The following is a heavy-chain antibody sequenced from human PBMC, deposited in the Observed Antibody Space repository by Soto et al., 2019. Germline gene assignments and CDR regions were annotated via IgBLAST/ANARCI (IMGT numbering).Heavy chain of an antibody. CDR2: IYHSGST. V-gene: IGHV4-30-2*01. J-gene: IGHJ5*02. Sequence: SETLSLTSAVSGGSISSRGYSGSCIRQPPGKGLEWIGYIYHSGSTYYNPSLKSRVTISVDRSKNQFSLKLSSVTAADTAVYYCARVPDRWGQGSLVTVS. D-gene: IGHD2-2*01. CDR1: GGSISSRGYS. CDR3: ARVPDR.